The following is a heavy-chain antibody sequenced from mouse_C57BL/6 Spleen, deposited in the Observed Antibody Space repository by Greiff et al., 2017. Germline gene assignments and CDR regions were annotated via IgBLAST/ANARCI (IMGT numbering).Heavy chain of an antibody. CDR3: AGGITTVFDY. CDR1: GFTFSSYG. J-gene: IGHJ2*01. Sequence: EVKLVESGGDLVKPGGSLKLSCAASGFTFSSYGMSWVRQTPDKRLEWVANISSGGSYTYYPDSVKGRFTISRDNAKNTLYLQMSSLKSEDTAMYYCAGGITTVFDYWGQGTTLTVSS. CDR2: ISSGGSYT. V-gene: IGHV5-6*02. D-gene: IGHD1-1*01.